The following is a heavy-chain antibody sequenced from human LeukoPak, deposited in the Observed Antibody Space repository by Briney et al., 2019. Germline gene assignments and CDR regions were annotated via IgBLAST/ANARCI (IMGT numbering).Heavy chain of an antibody. D-gene: IGHD3-10*01. CDR1: GGSFSGYY. CDR3: ARRSYIFDY. J-gene: IGHJ4*02. Sequence: PSETLSLTCAVYGGSFSGYYWSWIRQPPGKGLEWIGEISHSGSTNYNPSLKSRVTISLDTSKNQFSLKLSSVTAADTAVYYCARRSYIFDYWGQGTLVTVSS. CDR2: ISHSGST. V-gene: IGHV4-34*01.